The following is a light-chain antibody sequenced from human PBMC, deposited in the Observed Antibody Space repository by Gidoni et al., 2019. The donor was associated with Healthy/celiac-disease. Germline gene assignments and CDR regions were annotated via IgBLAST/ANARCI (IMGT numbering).Light chain of an antibody. CDR3: QQFNSYPPVT. Sequence: AIQLTQSPSSLSASVGDRVTITCRACQGISSALAWYQQKPGKAPKLLIYDASSLESGVPSRFSGSGSGTDFTHTISSLQPEDFATYYCQQFNSYPPVTFGPGTKVDIK. CDR2: DAS. V-gene: IGKV1-13*02. J-gene: IGKJ3*01. CDR1: QGISSA.